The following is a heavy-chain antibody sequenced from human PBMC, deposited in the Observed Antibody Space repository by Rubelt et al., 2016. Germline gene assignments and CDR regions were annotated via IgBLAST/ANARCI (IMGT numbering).Heavy chain of an antibody. CDR3: ARDVGYNSGWLDP. D-gene: IGHD2-15*01. CDR2: IYKSGSA. V-gene: IGHV4-31*03. Sequence: QVQLQESGPGLVKPSQTPSLTCTVSGGSISSDGYYWSWIRQHPGTGLEWIGYIYKSGSAYYNPSLKSRVIISVDTSKNRFSLKLNSVTAADTAVYYCARDVGYNSGWLDPWGQGTLVTVSP. CDR1: GGSISSDGYY. J-gene: IGHJ5*02.